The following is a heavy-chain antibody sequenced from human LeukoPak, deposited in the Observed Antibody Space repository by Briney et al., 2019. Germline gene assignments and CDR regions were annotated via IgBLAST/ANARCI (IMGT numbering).Heavy chain of an antibody. CDR2: IWYDGSNK. Sequence: GGSLRLSCAASGLTFSSYGMHWVRQAPGKGLEWVAVIWYDGSNKYYADSVKGRFTISRDNSKNTLYLQMNSLRAEDTAVYYCARPLRDGDFDIWGQGTMVTVSS. CDR3: ARPLRDGDFDI. J-gene: IGHJ3*02. D-gene: IGHD7-27*01. V-gene: IGHV3-33*01. CDR1: GLTFSSYG.